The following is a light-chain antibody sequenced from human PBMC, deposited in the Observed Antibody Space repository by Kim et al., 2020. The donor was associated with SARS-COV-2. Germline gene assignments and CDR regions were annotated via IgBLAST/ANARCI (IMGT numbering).Light chain of an antibody. CDR3: QSYDNSLSGYV. Sequence: RVTISGTGSSSNIGAGYDVHWYQQFPGTAPKLLIYGSTNRPSGVPDRFSGSKSGTSASLAITGLQAEDEADYFCQSYDNSLSGYVFATGTKVTVL. J-gene: IGLJ1*01. V-gene: IGLV1-40*01. CDR1: SSNIGAGYD. CDR2: GST.